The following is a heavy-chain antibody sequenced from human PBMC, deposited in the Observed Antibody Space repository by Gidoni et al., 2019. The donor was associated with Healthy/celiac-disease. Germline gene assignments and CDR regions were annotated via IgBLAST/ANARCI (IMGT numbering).Heavy chain of an antibody. V-gene: IGHV3-30*18. CDR2: ISYAGSTT. CDR1: GLTFGSEG. Sequence: QVQRVESGGGVVQPGRSRRLSWAAAGLTFGSEGRNGGRQAPGKGLEWVAVISYAGSTTSYADSVKGRFTISRDNSKNTLYLQMNSLRAEDTAVYYCAKDIDCSSTSCSHYYYYGMDVWGQGTTVTVSS. J-gene: IGHJ6*02. CDR3: AKDIDCSSTSCSHYYYYGMDV. D-gene: IGHD2-2*01.